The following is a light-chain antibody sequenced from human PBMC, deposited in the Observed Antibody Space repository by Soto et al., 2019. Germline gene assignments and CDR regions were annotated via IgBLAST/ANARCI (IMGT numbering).Light chain of an antibody. Sequence: QSALTQPASVSGSPGQSITISCTGTSSDVGGYNYVSWYQHHPGKAPKLLIYDVNNRPSGVSDRFSGSKSGNTASLTISWLQTEDEADYYCSSYTSIITVVFGGGTKLTVL. V-gene: IGLV2-14*01. J-gene: IGLJ2*01. CDR1: SSDVGGYNY. CDR3: SSYTSIITVV. CDR2: DVN.